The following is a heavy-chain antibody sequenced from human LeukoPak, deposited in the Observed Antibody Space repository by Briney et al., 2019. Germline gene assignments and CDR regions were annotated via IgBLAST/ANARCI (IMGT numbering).Heavy chain of an antibody. CDR3: AKGQLVDYGMDV. Sequence: GGSLRLSCAASGXTFSSYAMHWVRQAPGKGLEWVAVMSYDGGHKYYADSVKGRFTISRDNSKNTLYLQMNSLRAEDTAVYYCAKGQLVDYGMDVWGQGTTVTVSS. CDR1: GXTFSSYA. D-gene: IGHD2-15*01. CDR2: MSYDGGHK. V-gene: IGHV3-30*18. J-gene: IGHJ6*02.